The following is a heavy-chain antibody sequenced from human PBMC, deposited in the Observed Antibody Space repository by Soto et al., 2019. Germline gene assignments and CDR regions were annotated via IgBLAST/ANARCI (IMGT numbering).Heavy chain of an antibody. Sequence: SETLSLTCTVSGASMSSHYWTWLRQSPGKGLEWIGYISYSGSTYYNPSHKSRVTISADTSRNQFSLKLSAVISADTAVYYCARADPDASVGYWGQGTLGIVSA. CDR3: ARADPDASVGY. V-gene: IGHV4-59*11. D-gene: IGHD3-16*01. J-gene: IGHJ4*02. CDR1: GASMSSHY. CDR2: ISYSGST.